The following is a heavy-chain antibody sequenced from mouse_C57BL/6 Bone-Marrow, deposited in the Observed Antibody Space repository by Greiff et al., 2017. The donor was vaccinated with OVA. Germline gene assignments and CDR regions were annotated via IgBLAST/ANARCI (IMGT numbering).Heavy chain of an antibody. D-gene: IGHD1-1*01. V-gene: IGHV14-4*01. J-gene: IGHJ1*03. CDR3: TACYGSSHWYFDG. CDR2: IDPENGDT. Sequence: EVQLQESGAELVRPGASVKLSCTASGFNIKDDYMHWVKQRPEQGLEWIGWIDPENGDTEYASKFQGKATITADTSSNTAYLQLSSLTSEDTAVYYCTACYGSSHWYFDGWGTRTTVTVSS. CDR1: GFNIKDDY.